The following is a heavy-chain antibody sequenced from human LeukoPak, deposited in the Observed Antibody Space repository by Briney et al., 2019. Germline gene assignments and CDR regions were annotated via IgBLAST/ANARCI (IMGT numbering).Heavy chain of an antibody. CDR3: ARGFLGGCSGGSCYSGY. D-gene: IGHD2-15*01. J-gene: IGHJ4*02. CDR2: INTDGSST. Sequence: GGSLRLSCAASGFTFSSYWMHWVRQAPGKGLVWVSRINTDGSSTAYADFVKGRFTISRDNAKNTLYLQMNSLRAEDTAVYFCARGFLGGCSGGSCYSGYWGRGTLLTVSS. V-gene: IGHV3-74*01. CDR1: GFTFSSYW.